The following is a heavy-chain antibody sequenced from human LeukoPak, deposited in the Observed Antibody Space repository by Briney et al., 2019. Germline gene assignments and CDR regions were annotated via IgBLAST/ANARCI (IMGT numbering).Heavy chain of an antibody. Sequence: SETLSLTCTVSDGSISDSYWSWIRQSPGKGLEWVGYIFYTGFTHYNPSLESRVTISVDTSKNHFSLKLSSVTAADTAVYYCARTTEGGYTYDYFYYYYMDVWGKGTTVTISS. D-gene: IGHD5-18*01. J-gene: IGHJ6*03. CDR2: IFYTGFT. V-gene: IGHV4-59*01. CDR1: DGSISDSY. CDR3: ARTTEGGYTYDYFYYYYMDV.